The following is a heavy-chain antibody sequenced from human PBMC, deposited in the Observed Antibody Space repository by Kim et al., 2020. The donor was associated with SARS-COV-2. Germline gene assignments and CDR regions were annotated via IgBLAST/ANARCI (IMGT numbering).Heavy chain of an antibody. CDR3: VRTGGYSYGLYYYGMDV. CDR1: GGSISSSSYY. CDR2: IYYSGST. V-gene: IGHV4-39*01. J-gene: IGHJ6*02. D-gene: IGHD5-18*01. Sequence: SETLSLTCTVSGGSISSSSYYWGWIRQPPGKGLEWIGSIYYSGSTYYNPSLKSRVTISVDTSKNQFSLKLSSVTAADTAVYYCVRTGGYSYGLYYYGMDVWGQGTTVTVSS.